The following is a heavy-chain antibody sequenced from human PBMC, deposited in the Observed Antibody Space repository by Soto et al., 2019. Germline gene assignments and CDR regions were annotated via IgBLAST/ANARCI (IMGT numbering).Heavy chain of an antibody. V-gene: IGHV3-53*01. CDR1: GFTVSSID. D-gene: IGHD1-26*01. CDR3: GRAEGTVGLHFX. CDR2: IYSTGTT. J-gene: IGHJ4*02. Sequence: GGSLRLSCAASGFTVSSIDMSWVRQAPGKGLEWVSVIYSTGTTYFADSVKGRFTISRDSSKNTLYLQISRLMAEDSALYYCGRAEGTVGLHFXWGQGTLVTVSX.